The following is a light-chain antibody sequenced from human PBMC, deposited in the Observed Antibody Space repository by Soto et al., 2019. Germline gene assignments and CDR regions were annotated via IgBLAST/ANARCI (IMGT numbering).Light chain of an antibody. CDR3: QQLNIYPFT. J-gene: IGKJ4*01. CDR1: QVIARY. V-gene: IGKV1-9*01. Sequence: DIQLTQSPSFLSASVGVRVTLTCRASQVIARYLAWYLQKPGQAPKLLIYAASTLQSGVPARFSGSGSGTEFTLTISSLQPEDFATYYCQQLNIYPFTFGGGTKVEIK. CDR2: AAS.